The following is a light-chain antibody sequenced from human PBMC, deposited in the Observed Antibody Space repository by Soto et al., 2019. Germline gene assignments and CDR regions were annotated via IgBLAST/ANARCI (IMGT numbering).Light chain of an antibody. Sequence: QSALTQPASVSGSPGQSITISCTGTSSDVGGYNFVSWYQQHPGKVPKLMIFDVNRRPSGFSDRFSVSKSGNTPSLTSSVPQAEYEGNYYCSTSTSRIIHVFRSGTKLTVL. J-gene: IGLJ1*01. CDR1: SSDVGGYNF. CDR2: DVN. CDR3: STSTSRIIHV. V-gene: IGLV2-14*03.